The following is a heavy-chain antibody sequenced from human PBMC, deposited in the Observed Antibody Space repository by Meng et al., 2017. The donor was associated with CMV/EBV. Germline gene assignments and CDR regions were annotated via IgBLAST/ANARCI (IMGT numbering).Heavy chain of an antibody. Sequence: GESLKISCAASGFTVSSNYMSWVRQAPGKGLEWVSVIYSGGSTYYADSVKGRFTISRDNSKNTLYLQMNGLRAEDTAVYYCAKDAHIVVVPAALYYWGQGTLVTVSS. J-gene: IGHJ4*02. CDR3: AKDAHIVVVPAALYY. CDR2: IYSGGST. CDR1: GFTVSSNY. V-gene: IGHV3-53*01. D-gene: IGHD2-2*01.